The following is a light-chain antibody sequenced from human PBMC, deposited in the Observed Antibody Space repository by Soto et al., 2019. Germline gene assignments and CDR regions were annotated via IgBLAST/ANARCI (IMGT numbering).Light chain of an antibody. CDR2: GAS. CDR1: QSVSSSY. V-gene: IGKV3-20*01. CDR3: QQYGSSLLYT. J-gene: IGKJ2*01. Sequence: EIVLTQSPGTLSLSPGERATLSCRASQSVSSSYLAWYQQKPGQAPRLLIYGASSRATGIPDRFSGSGSGTDFTRTISRLESEDFAVYYCQQYGSSLLYTFGQGTKLEIK.